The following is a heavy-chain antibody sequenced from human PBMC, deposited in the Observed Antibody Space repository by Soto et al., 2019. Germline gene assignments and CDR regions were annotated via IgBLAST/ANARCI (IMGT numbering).Heavy chain of an antibody. CDR3: ARHIVVVVAATNNWFDP. J-gene: IGHJ5*02. D-gene: IGHD2-15*01. Sequence: QLQLQESGPGLVKPSETLSLTCTVSGGSISSSSYYWGWIRQPPGKGLEWIGSINYSGSTYYNPSLKSRVTISVDTSKNQFSLKLSSVTAADTAVYYCARHIVVVVAATNNWFDPWGQGTLVTVSS. CDR1: GGSISSSSYY. V-gene: IGHV4-39*01. CDR2: INYSGST.